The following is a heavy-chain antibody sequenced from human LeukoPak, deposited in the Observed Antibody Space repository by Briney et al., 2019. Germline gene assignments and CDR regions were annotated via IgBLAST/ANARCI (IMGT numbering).Heavy chain of an antibody. Sequence: SETLSLTCTVAGGSISSYYWSWIRQPPGKGLEWIGYIYYSGSTNYNPSLKSRVTISVDTSKNQFSLKLSSVTAADTAVYYCARGRDGRTWACSGGSCYSSRGEYFQHWGQGTLVTVSS. J-gene: IGHJ1*01. CDR2: IYYSGST. D-gene: IGHD2-15*01. V-gene: IGHV4-59*12. CDR3: ARGRDGRTWACSGGSCYSSRGEYFQH. CDR1: GGSISSYY.